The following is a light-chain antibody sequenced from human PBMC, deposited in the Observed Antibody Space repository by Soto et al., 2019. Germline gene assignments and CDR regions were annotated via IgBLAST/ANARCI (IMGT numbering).Light chain of an antibody. J-gene: IGLJ1*01. Sequence: QSALTQPRSVSGSPGQSVTLSCTGTSSDVGGYNYVTWYQQYPGKAPKVMIYDVKTRPSGVPDRFSGSKSGNTASLTISGRQAADEADYYCCSYAGDSTFVFGTGTKVTVL. CDR3: CSYAGDSTFV. V-gene: IGLV2-11*01. CDR2: DVK. CDR1: SSDVGGYNY.